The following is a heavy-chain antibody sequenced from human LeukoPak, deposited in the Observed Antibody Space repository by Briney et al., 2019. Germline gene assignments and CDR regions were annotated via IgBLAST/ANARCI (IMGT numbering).Heavy chain of an antibody. CDR3: AKWLGYDFWSGYYAIDY. J-gene: IGHJ4*02. V-gene: IGHV3-23*01. CDR2: ISGSGGST. CDR1: GFTFSSYA. D-gene: IGHD3-3*01. Sequence: GGSLRLSCAASGFTFSSYAMSWVRQAPGKGLEWVSGISGSGGSTNYADSVKGRLTISRDNSKNTLYLQMNSLRAEDTAVYYCAKWLGYDFWSGYYAIDYWGQGTLVTVSS.